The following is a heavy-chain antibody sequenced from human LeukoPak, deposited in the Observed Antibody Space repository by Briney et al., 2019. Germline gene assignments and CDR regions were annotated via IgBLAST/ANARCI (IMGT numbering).Heavy chain of an antibody. D-gene: IGHD6-13*01. J-gene: IGHJ4*02. V-gene: IGHV1-2*02. CDR3: ARSREEQLPLTSFDY. CDR2: INPNSGGT. Sequence: ASVKVSCKASGYTFTGYYMHWVRQAPGQGLEWMGWINPNSGGTNYAQKFQGRVTMTRDTSISTAYMELSRLRSDDTAVYYCARSREEQLPLTSFDYWGQGTLVTVSS. CDR1: GYTFTGYY.